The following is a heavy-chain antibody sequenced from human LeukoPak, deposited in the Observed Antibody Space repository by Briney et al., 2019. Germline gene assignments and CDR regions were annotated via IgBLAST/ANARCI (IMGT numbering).Heavy chain of an antibody. D-gene: IGHD3-3*01. CDR3: ARGGEDYDFWSGCPGVDYFDY. V-gene: IGHV4-61*02. Sequence: SETLSLTCTVSGGSISSGSYYWSWIRQPAGKGLEWIGRIYTSGSTNYNPSLKSRVTISVDTSKNQFSLKLSSVTAADTAVYYCARGGEDYDFWSGCPGVDYFDYWGQGTLVTVSS. CDR1: GGSISSGSYY. CDR2: IYTSGST. J-gene: IGHJ4*02.